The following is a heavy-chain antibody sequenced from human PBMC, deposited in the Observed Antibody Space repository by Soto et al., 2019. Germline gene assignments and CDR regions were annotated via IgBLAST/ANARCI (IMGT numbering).Heavy chain of an antibody. CDR1: GFTFSSYS. Sequence: EVQLVESGGGLVKPGGSLRLSCAASGFTFSSYSMNWVRQAPGKGLEWVSSISSSSSYIYYADSVKGRFTISRDNAKNSLYLQMNSLSAEDTAVYYCARDPSIAGRYRPFDYWGQGTLVTVSS. CDR3: ARDPSIAGRYRPFDY. D-gene: IGHD6-6*01. CDR2: ISSSSSYI. J-gene: IGHJ4*02. V-gene: IGHV3-21*01.